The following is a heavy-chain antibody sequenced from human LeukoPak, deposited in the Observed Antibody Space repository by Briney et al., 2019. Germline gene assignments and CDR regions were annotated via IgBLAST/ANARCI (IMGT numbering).Heavy chain of an antibody. CDR2: IRYDGSNK. J-gene: IGHJ4*02. V-gene: IGHV3-30*02. D-gene: IGHD3-10*01. Sequence: GGSLRLSCAASGFTFSSYGMHWVRQAPGKGLEWVASIRYDGSNKYYADSVKGRFTISRDNSKNTLYLQMNSLRAEDTAVYYCAKCPLWFGELLLYYFDYWGQGTLVTVSS. CDR1: GFTFSSYG. CDR3: AKCPLWFGELLLYYFDY.